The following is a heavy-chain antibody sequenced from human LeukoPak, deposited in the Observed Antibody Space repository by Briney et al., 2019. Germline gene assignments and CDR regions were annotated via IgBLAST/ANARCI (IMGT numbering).Heavy chain of an antibody. V-gene: IGHV3-23*01. D-gene: IGHD3-22*01. CDR3: ATTNYYDSSGYPDFDY. Sequence: GGSLRLFCAASGFTFSDYYMSWIRQAPGKGLEWVSAISGSGGSTYYADSVKGRFTISRDNSKNTLYLQMNSLRAEDTAVYYCATTNYYDSSGYPDFDYWGQGTLVTVSS. J-gene: IGHJ4*02. CDR1: GFTFSDYY. CDR2: ISGSGGST.